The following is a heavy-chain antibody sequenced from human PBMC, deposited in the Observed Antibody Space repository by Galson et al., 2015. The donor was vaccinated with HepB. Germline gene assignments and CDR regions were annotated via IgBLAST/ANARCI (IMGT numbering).Heavy chain of an antibody. Sequence: SLRLSCAASGFSVGNNYMNWVRQAPGKGLEWVSLIYNGGNTYYADSVKGRFTISRDSSKNTLYLQMNNLRAEDTAVYYCAGHSHKDIWGQGTMVTVSS. CDR1: GFSVGNNY. J-gene: IGHJ3*02. D-gene: IGHD2-21*01. CDR3: AGHSHKDI. V-gene: IGHV3-53*01. CDR2: IYNGGNT.